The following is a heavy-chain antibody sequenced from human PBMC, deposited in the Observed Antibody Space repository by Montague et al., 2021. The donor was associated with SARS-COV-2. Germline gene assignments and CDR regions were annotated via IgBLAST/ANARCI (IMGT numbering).Heavy chain of an antibody. D-gene: IGHD3-16*01. CDR2: IFHSGTT. CDR1: GGSISSDNW. CDR3: ALPLGGARFDP. J-gene: IGHJ5*02. V-gene: IGHV4-4*02. Sequence: SETLSLTCTVSGGSISSDNWWTWVRRPPGKGLEWIGDIFHSGTTTYNPSPKSRLTISVDKSKNQISLMLISVAAADTAMYYCALPLGGARFDPWGQGTLVTVSS.